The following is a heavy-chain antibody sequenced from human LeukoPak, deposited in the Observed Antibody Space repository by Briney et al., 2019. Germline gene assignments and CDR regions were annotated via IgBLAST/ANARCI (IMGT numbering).Heavy chain of an antibody. CDR2: AAGRGGAT. V-gene: IGHV3-11*04. Sequence: PGGSLRLSCAASGFTFSDYAMNWVRQAPGRGLEWVAHAAGRGGATYYADSVKGRFTISRDNAKNSLYLQMNSLRAEDTAVYYCARDVNWGSAIFDYWGQGTLVTVSS. J-gene: IGHJ4*02. D-gene: IGHD7-27*01. CDR3: ARDVNWGSAIFDY. CDR1: GFTFSDYA.